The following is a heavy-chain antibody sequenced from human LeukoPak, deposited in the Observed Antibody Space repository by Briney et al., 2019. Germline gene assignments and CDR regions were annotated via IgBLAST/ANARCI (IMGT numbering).Heavy chain of an antibody. Sequence: GSLRLSCAASGFTFSSYWMSWVRQAPGKGLEWIGSIYDSGSTYYNPSLKSRVTISVDTSKNQFSLKLNSVTAADTAVCYCARHYGPWGQGTLVTVSS. CDR3: ARHYGP. D-gene: IGHD3-10*01. CDR1: GFTFSSYW. CDR2: IYDSGST. J-gene: IGHJ5*02. V-gene: IGHV4-39*01.